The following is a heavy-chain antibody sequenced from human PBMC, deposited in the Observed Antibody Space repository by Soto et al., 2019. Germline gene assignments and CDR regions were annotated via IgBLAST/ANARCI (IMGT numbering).Heavy chain of an antibody. V-gene: IGHV3-33*01. Sequence: GSLRLSCAASGFTFSSYGMHWVRQAPGKGLEWVAIIWYDGSNKYYADSVKGRFTISRDNSKNTLYLQMNSLRAEDTAVYYCASARAYRSSWYVDYWGQGTLVTVS. CDR1: GFTFSSYG. CDR3: ASARAYRSSWYVDY. D-gene: IGHD6-13*01. J-gene: IGHJ4*02. CDR2: IWYDGSNK.